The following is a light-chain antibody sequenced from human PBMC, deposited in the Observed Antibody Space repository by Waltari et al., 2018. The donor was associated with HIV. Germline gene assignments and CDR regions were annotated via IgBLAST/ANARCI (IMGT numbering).Light chain of an antibody. CDR1: SGSIASNY. V-gene: IGLV6-57*01. J-gene: IGLJ2*01. CDR3: QSYDNENPVL. Sequence: NFMLTQPHSGSESPGKTVTISCTRSSGSIASNYVQWYQQRPGSSPTTVIYKDDQRPSGVPDRFSGSIDSSSNSASLTISGLRTEDEADYYCQSYDNENPVLFGGGTKLTVL. CDR2: KDD.